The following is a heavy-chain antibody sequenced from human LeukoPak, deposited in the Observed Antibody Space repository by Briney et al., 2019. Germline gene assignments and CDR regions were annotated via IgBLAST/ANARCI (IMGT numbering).Heavy chain of an antibody. CDR2: ISWNSGSI. D-gene: IGHD6-13*01. V-gene: IGHV3-9*01. CDR3: AKDKGQFAAAAGSYYYYYYGMDV. J-gene: IGHJ6*02. CDR1: GFTFDDYV. Sequence: GGSLRLSCAASGFTFDDYVMHWVRQAPGKGLEWVSGISWNSGSIGYADSVKGRFTISRDNAKNSLYLQMNSLRAEDTALYYCAKDKGQFAAAAGSYYYYYYGMDVWGQGTTVTVSS.